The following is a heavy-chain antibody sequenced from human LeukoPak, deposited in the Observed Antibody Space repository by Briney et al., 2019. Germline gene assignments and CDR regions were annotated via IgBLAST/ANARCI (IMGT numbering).Heavy chain of an antibody. Sequence: PSETLSLTCTVSGYSISNNFYWAWIRQSPGKGLEWIVSINHSWSTYYNPSLKSRVTISVDTSKNQFSLKLSSVTAADTAVYYCARHVSSSWYNWFDPWGQGTLVTVSS. D-gene: IGHD6-13*01. CDR3: ARHVSSSWYNWFDP. CDR2: INHSWST. CDR1: GYSISNNFY. J-gene: IGHJ5*02. V-gene: IGHV4-38-2*02.